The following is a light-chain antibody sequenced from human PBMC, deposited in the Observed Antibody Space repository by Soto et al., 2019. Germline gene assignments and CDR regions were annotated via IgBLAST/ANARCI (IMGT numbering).Light chain of an antibody. CDR1: SNDVGNYIY. CDR2: DVS. J-gene: IGLJ2*01. V-gene: IGLV2-14*01. CDR3: CSYTTSNTRV. Sequence: QSVLTQPASVSGSPGQSITISCTGTSNDVGNYIYVSWYQQYPGKAPKLMIYDVSNRPSGVSNHFSGSKSGHTASLTITSLQAEDEADYYCCSYTTSNTRVFGGGTKLTVL.